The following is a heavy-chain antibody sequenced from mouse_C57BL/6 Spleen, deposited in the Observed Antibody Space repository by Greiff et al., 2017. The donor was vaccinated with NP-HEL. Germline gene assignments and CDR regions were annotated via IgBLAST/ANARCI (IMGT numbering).Heavy chain of an antibody. V-gene: IGHV1-52*01. D-gene: IGHD2-5*01. J-gene: IGHJ2*01. CDR1: GYTFTSYW. CDR3: AREGAYSNYANYFDY. CDR2: IDPSDSET. Sequence: VQLQQPGAELVRPGSSVKLSCKASGYTFTSYWMHWVKQRPIQGLEWIGNIDPSDSETHYNQKFKDKATLTVDKSSSTAYMQLSSLTSEDSAVYYCAREGAYSNYANYFDYWGQGTTLTVSS.